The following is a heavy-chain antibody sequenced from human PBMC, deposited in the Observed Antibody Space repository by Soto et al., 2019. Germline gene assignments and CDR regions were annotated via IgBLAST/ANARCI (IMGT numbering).Heavy chain of an antibody. D-gene: IGHD2-2*01. J-gene: IGHJ4*02. CDR2: IKQDGSEK. CDR3: ARDKSTSCYDY. V-gene: IGHV3-7*01. CDR1: GFTFSSYW. Sequence: GGSLRLSSAASGFTFSSYWMSWVRQDPGKGLEWVANIKQDGSEKYYVDSVKGRFTISRDNAKNSLYLQMNSLRAEDTTVYYCARDKSTSCYDYWGQGTLVTVSS.